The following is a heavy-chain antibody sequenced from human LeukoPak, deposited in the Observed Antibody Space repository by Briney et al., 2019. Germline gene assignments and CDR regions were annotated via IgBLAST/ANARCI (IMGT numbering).Heavy chain of an antibody. J-gene: IGHJ4*02. CDR3: AANDFWSGYYSY. CDR1: GFTFSSYS. V-gene: IGHV3-21*04. CDR2: ISSSSSYI. D-gene: IGHD3-3*01. Sequence: PGGSLRLSCAASGFTFSSYSMNWVRQAPGKGLEWVSSISSSSSYIYYADSVKGRFTISRDNAKNSLYLQMNSLRAEDTAVYYCAANDFWSGYYSYWGQGTLVTVSS.